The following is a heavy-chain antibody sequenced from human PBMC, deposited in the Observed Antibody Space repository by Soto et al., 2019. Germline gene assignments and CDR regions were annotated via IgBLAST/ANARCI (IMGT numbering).Heavy chain of an antibody. Sequence: SETLSLTCAVYGGSFSGYYWSWIRQPPWKGLEWIGEINHSGSTNYNPSLKSRVTISVDTSKNQFSLKLSSVTAADTAVYYCARGRWGYYYGSGSYPCWFDPWGQGTLVTVSS. D-gene: IGHD3-10*01. V-gene: IGHV4-34*01. CDR3: ARGRWGYYYGSGSYPCWFDP. CDR1: GGSFSGYY. CDR2: INHSGST. J-gene: IGHJ5*02.